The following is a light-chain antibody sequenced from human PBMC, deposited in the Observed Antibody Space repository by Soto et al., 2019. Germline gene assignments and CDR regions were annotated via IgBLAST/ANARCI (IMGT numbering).Light chain of an antibody. CDR1: SSDVGGYNY. V-gene: IGLV2-14*01. CDR2: EVS. J-gene: IGLJ1*01. Sequence: ALTQPASVSGSPGQSITISCTGTSSDVGGYNYVSWYQQHPGKAPKLMIYEVSNRPSGVSNRFSDSKSGNTASLTISGLQAEDEADYYCSSYTSSSTLYVFGTGTKLTVL. CDR3: SSYTSSSTLYV.